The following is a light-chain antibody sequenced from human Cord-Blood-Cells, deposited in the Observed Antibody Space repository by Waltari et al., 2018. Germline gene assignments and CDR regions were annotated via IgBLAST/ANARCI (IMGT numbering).Light chain of an antibody. CDR3: CSYAGSSTWV. CDR2: EGS. Sequence: QSALTQPASVSGSPGPSITISCTGTSSDFGSYNLVPWYQQHPGKAPKLRIYEGSKRPSGVSNRFAGSKSGNTASLTISGLQPEDEADYYCCSYAGSSTWVFGGGTKLTVL. CDR1: SSDFGSYNL. V-gene: IGLV2-23*01. J-gene: IGLJ3*02.